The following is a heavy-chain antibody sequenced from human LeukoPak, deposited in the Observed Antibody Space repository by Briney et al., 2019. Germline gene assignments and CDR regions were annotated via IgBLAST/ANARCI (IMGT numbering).Heavy chain of an antibody. Sequence: PGRSLRLSCVASGFTFKSYGMHWVRQAPGKGLEWVAIIWYDGSNKYYADFVKGRFTTSRDNSKNTLYLQMNSLRADDTAVYYCARVSGYSGTWYVDYWGQGNPGHRLL. CDR2: IWYDGSNK. V-gene: IGHV3-33*01. CDR3: ARVSGYSGTWYVDY. CDR1: GFTFKSYG. J-gene: IGHJ4*02. D-gene: IGHD6-13*01.